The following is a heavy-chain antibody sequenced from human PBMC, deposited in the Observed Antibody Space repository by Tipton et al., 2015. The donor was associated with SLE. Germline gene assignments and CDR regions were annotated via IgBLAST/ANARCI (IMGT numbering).Heavy chain of an antibody. V-gene: IGHV3-43*02. CDR1: GFTFGDLG. CDR2: ISGDGGST. D-gene: IGHD3-3*01. J-gene: IGHJ3*02. CDR3: ARALGITIFGVVIVGAFDI. Sequence: SLRLSCAASGFTFGDLGMHWVRQAPGKGLEWVSLISGDGGSTYYADSVKGRFTISRDNAKNSLYLQMNSLRAEDTAVYYCARALGITIFGVVIVGAFDIWGQGTMVTVSS.